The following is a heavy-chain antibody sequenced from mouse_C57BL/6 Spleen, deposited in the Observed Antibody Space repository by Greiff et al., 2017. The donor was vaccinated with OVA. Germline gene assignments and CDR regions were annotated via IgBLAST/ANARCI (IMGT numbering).Heavy chain of an antibody. D-gene: IGHD3-2*02. CDR3: ARRDSSGYGWFAY. J-gene: IGHJ3*01. Sequence: QVTLKESGPGILRSSQTLSLTCSFSGFSLSTSGMGVSWIRQPSGKGLEWLAHIYWDDDKRYNPSLKSRLTISKDTSRNQVFLKITSVDTADTATYYCARRDSSGYGWFAYWGQGTLVTVSA. V-gene: IGHV8-12*01. CDR1: GFSLSTSGMG. CDR2: IYWDDDK.